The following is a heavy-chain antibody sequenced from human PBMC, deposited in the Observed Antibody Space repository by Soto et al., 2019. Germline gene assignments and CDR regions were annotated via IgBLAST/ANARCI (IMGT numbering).Heavy chain of an antibody. D-gene: IGHD6-19*01. CDR3: ARGRQSYYYYGMAV. Sequence: QVQLVQSGAEVKKPGSSVKVSCNASGGTFSSYAISWVRQAPGQGLEWMGGIIPIFGTANYAQQFQGRVTITADESTSPAYMELSSLRSEDTAVYYWARGRQSYYYYGMAVWGQGTTVTVSS. CDR1: GGTFSSYA. J-gene: IGHJ6*02. V-gene: IGHV1-69*01. CDR2: IIPIFGTA.